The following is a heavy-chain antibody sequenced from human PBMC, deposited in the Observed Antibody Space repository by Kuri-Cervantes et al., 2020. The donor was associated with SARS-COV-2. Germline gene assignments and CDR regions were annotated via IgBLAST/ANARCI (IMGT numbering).Heavy chain of an antibody. CDR1: XXXXXGYY. CDR3: ARSXPFRRLVVIXLGGAFDI. V-gene: IGHV1-2*04. CDR2: INPXXGGT. D-gene: IGHD3-22*01. J-gene: IGHJ3*02. Sequence: ASVKVXXXASXXXXXGYYMXXVRXAXGHGLEWMXXINPXXGGTXXAQXXQGXXTXXRDTXISTXYMXXSRLRSDXQAVYYCARSXPFRRLVVIXLGGAFDIWGQGTMVTVSS.